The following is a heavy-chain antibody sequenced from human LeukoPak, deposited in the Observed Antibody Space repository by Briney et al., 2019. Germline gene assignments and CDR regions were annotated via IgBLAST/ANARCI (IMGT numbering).Heavy chain of an antibody. CDR3: ARVWTHYDSSGHPRDPFDI. CDR2: INSDGSST. J-gene: IGHJ3*02. D-gene: IGHD3-22*01. Sequence: GGSLRLSCAASGFTFSSYWMHWVRQAPGEGVVWVSRINSDGSSTSYADSVKGRFTISRDNAKNTLYLQMNSLRAEDTAVYYCARVWTHYDSSGHPRDPFDIWGQGTMVTVSS. V-gene: IGHV3-74*01. CDR1: GFTFSSYW.